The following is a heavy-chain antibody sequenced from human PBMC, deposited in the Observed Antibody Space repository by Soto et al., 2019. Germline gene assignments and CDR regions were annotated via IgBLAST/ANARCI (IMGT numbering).Heavy chain of an antibody. CDR3: AKAGYYYDSSGYYSYYYYGMDV. CDR2: ISAYNGNT. J-gene: IGHJ6*02. Sequence: ASVKVSCKASGYTFTSYGISWVRQAPGQGLEWMGWISAYNGNTNYAQKLQGRVTMTTDTSTSTAYMELRSLRAEDTAVYYCAKAGYYYDSSGYYSYYYYGMDVWGQGTTVTVSS. D-gene: IGHD3-22*01. CDR1: GYTFTSYG. V-gene: IGHV1-18*04.